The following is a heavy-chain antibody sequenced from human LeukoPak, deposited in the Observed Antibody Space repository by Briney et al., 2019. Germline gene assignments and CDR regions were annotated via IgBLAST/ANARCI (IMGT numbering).Heavy chain of an antibody. CDR2: INPNSGGT. D-gene: IGHD5-18*01. CDR3: ARADRRGYSYGYYYYYGMDV. V-gene: IGHV1-2*06. Sequence: ASVKVSCKASGYTFTGYYMHWVRQAPGQGLEWMGRINPNSGGTNYAQKFQGRVTMTRDTSISTAYMELSRQRSDDTAVYYCARADRRGYSYGYYYYYGMDVWGQGTTVTVSS. J-gene: IGHJ6*02. CDR1: GYTFTGYY.